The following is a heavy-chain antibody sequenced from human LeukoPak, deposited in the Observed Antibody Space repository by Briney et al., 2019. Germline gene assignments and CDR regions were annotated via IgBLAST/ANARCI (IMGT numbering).Heavy chain of an antibody. J-gene: IGHJ3*02. V-gene: IGHV1-18*01. Sequence: GASVKVSCKASGYTFTSYDISWARQAPGQGLEWMGWISAYNGNTNYAQKLQGRVTMTTDTSTSTAYMELRSLRSDDTAVYYCARDSSGASDAFDIWGQGTMVTVSS. CDR1: GYTFTSYD. CDR2: ISAYNGNT. CDR3: ARDSSGASDAFDI. D-gene: IGHD3-22*01.